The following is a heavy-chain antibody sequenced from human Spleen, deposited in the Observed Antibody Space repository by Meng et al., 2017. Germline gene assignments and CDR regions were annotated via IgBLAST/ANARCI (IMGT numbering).Heavy chain of an antibody. CDR2: ISWSSGSR. CDR1: GFTFDDYA. Sequence: SLKISCAASGFTFDDYAMHWVRQAPGKGLEWVSGISWSSGSRGYADSVKGRFTISRDNSKNTVFLQINSLRVEDTALYYCARSPIDKYDLSALPLDYWGQGTLVTVSS. CDR3: ARSPIDKYDLSALPLDY. J-gene: IGHJ4*02. D-gene: IGHD3-16*01. V-gene: IGHV3-9*01.